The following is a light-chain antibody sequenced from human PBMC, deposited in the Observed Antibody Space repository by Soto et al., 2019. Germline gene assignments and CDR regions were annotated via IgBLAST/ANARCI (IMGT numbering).Light chain of an antibody. CDR3: QSYDSSRSTIYV. V-gene: IGLV1-40*01. Sequence: QSLLTQPPSLSGAPGQRVSISCTGSISNIGAGYDVHWYQHLPGTAPKLLIYANNNRPSGVPDRFSGSKSGTSASLAITGLQAEDEADYYCQSYDSSRSTIYVFGTGTKVNVL. J-gene: IGLJ1*01. CDR2: ANN. CDR1: ISNIGAGYD.